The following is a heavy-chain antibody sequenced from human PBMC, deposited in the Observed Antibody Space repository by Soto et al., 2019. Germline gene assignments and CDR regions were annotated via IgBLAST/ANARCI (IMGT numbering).Heavy chain of an antibody. Sequence: XEAHADQFTLAPCFSNSHYYSWTRKPPGKRLDRIGYTYYSGCTNYNPSLKSRVTISVDTSKNRSSLKLSSVTAADTAVYYGARDPVPPWEVSARSYYYGMDVWGQGTTATVSS. CDR3: ARDPVPPWEVSARSYYYGMDV. D-gene: IGHD1-26*01. J-gene: IGHJ6*01. CDR2: TYYSGCT. V-gene: IGHV4-59*11. CDR1: PCFSNSHY.